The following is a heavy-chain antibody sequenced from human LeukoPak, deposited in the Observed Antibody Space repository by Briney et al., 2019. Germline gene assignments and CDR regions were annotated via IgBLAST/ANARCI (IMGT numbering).Heavy chain of an antibody. Sequence: SETLSLTCTVSGGSISSSSYYWGWIRQPPGKGLEWIGSIYYSGSTYYNPSLKSRVTISVDTSKNQFSLKLSSVTAADTAVYYCARDHPGNGPRASYYDSSAEPKGAFDIWGQGTMVTVSS. CDR1: GGSISSSSYY. D-gene: IGHD3-22*01. CDR2: IYYSGST. J-gene: IGHJ3*02. CDR3: ARDHPGNGPRASYYDSSAEPKGAFDI. V-gene: IGHV4-39*07.